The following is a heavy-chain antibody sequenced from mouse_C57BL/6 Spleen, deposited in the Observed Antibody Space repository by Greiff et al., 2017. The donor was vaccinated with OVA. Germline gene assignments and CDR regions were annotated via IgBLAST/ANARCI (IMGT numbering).Heavy chain of an antibody. CDR2: IDPSDSYT. Sequence: QVQLQQPGAELVRPGTSVKLSCKASGYTFTSYWMHWVKQRPGQGLEWIGVIDPSDSYTNYNQKFKGKATLTVDTSSSSAYMQLISLTSEDSAVYDCAREAAQATGYFDYWGQGTTLTVSS. V-gene: IGHV1-59*01. CDR3: AREAAQATGYFDY. D-gene: IGHD3-2*02. CDR1: GYTFTSYW. J-gene: IGHJ2*01.